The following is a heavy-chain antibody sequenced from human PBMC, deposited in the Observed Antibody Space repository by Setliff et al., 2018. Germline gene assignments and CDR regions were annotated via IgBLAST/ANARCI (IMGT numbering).Heavy chain of an antibody. CDR2: IYIGGSA. J-gene: IGHJ4*02. CDR3: ARSFSRREKFLLDY. CDR1: GYSISSGYY. V-gene: IGHV4-38-2*01. Sequence: LSLTCAVSGYSISSGYYWGWIRQPPGKGLEWIGHIYIGGSANYNPSLKSRVTISMDTSKNQFSLKVSSVTAADTAVYYCARSFSRREKFLLDYWGQGALVTVSS.